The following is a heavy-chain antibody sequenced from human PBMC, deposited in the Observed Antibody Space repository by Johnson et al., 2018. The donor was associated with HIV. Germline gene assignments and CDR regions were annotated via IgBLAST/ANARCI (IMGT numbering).Heavy chain of an antibody. CDR3: EGYCSGGACDAGVSDVDV. CDR1: GFTFSNYA. D-gene: IGHD2-15*01. Sequence: VQLVESGGGLVQPGGSLRLSCAASGFTFSNYAMNWVRQAPGKGLEWVSSIGYSASDTYYADSVKGRFTISRDNSNNRLYLQMNSLRAEDTAIYYCEGYCSGGACDAGVSDVDVWGHGTMVTVSS. V-gene: IGHV3-23*04. CDR2: IGYSASDT. J-gene: IGHJ3*01.